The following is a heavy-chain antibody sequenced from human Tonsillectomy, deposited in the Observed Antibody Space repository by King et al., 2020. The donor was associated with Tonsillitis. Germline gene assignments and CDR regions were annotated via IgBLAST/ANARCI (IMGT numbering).Heavy chain of an antibody. D-gene: IGHD2-2*01. CDR3: ARGASTSSLYSSDY. Sequence: VQLVESEAEVKKPGASVKVSCTASGYTFTSYGINWVRQAPGQGLEWMGWVSTYNGDTNYAQNLQGRVTMTIDTSTSTAYMELRSLRSDDTAVYYCARGASTSSLYSSDYWGQGSLVTVSS. CDR1: GYTFTSYG. CDR2: VSTYNGDT. V-gene: IGHV1-18*04. J-gene: IGHJ4*02.